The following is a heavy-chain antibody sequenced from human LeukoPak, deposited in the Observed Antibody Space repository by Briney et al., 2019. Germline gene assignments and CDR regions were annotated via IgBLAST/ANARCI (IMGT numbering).Heavy chain of an antibody. V-gene: IGHV1-69*01. D-gene: IGHD6-13*01. CDR1: GGTFSYYA. CDR3: ARARRIAGASTFDY. J-gene: IGHJ4*02. CDR2: IIPIFGTA. Sequence: SVKVSCQASGGTFSYYAISWVRQAPGQGLEWMGGIIPIFGTANYIQKFQDRVTITADESARTAFMELTSLTFDDTAVYYCARARRIAGASTFDYWGPGTSVTVAS.